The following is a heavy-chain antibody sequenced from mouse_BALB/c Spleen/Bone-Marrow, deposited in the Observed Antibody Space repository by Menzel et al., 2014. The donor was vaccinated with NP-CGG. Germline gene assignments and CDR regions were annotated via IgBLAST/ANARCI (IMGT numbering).Heavy chain of an antibody. CDR1: GYTFTSYY. D-gene: IGHD1-2*01. Sequence: VQLQQSGAELVKPGASVKLSCKASGYTFTSYYMYWVKQRPGQGLEWIGGINPSDGGTNFNEKFKSKATLTVDKSSSTAYMQLSSLTSGDSAVYYCTRRLFDYWGQGTTLTVSS. CDR2: INPSDGGT. J-gene: IGHJ2*01. V-gene: IGHV1S81*02. CDR3: TRRLFDY.